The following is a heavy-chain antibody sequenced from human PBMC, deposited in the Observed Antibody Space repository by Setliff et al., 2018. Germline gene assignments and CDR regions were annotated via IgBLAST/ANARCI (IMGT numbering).Heavy chain of an antibody. CDR1: GGSISNYY. CDR2: IYTSEST. CDR3: ARKGISALSGAFDM. Sequence: SETQSLTCTVSGGSISNYYWSWIRQPAGKGLEWIGRIYTSESTNYNPSLKSRVTMSVDTSKNQFSLKLSSVTAADTAVYYCARKGISALSGAFDMWGQGTMVTVSS. V-gene: IGHV4-4*07. J-gene: IGHJ3*02. D-gene: IGHD1-26*01.